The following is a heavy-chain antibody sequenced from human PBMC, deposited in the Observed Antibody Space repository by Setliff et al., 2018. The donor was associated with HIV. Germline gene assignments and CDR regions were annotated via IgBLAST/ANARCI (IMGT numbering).Heavy chain of an antibody. V-gene: IGHV4-38-2*02. J-gene: IGHJ3*02. CDR2: IYHSGNT. Sequence: PSETLSLTCTVSGDSISSDFYWGWIRQPPGKGLEWIGSIYHSGNTYYMPSLQSRVTISVDMSKNQFSLNLNSVTAADTAVYYCARGQGCGGGCHYAFEMWGQGTMVTASS. CDR1: GDSISSDFY. D-gene: IGHD2-21*02. CDR3: ARGQGCGGGCHYAFEM.